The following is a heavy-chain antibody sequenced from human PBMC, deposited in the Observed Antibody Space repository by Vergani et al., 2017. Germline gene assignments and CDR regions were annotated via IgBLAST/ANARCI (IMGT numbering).Heavy chain of an antibody. CDR1: GYTFTGYY. CDR3: ARGVVLYDSSGYYYDEGYYFDY. Sequence: QVRLVQSGAEVKKPGASVKVSCKASGYTFTGYYMYWVRQAPGQGLEWMGWINPNSGGTNYAQKFQGRVTMTRNTSISTAYMERSSRRSEDTAVYYCARGVVLYDSSGYYYDEGYYFDYWGQGTLVTVSS. V-gene: IGHV1-2*02. D-gene: IGHD3-22*01. J-gene: IGHJ4*02. CDR2: INPNSGGT.